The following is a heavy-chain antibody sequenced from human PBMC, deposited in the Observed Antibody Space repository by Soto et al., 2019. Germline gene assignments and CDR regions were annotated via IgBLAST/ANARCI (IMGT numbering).Heavy chain of an antibody. CDR1: GYNFLTYG. CDR2: ISTDNTHR. CDR3: ARDRPGISVIRAVKTYNYFDP. V-gene: IGHV1-18*01. D-gene: IGHD3-10*01. Sequence: ASVMVSCKASGYNFLTYGISWLRQAPGRGLEWMGWISTDNTHRDYAQNFQERVTMTTDTSTNTAYMELRSLRSDDTAIYYCARDRPGISVIRAVKTYNYFDPWGQGTLVTVSS. J-gene: IGHJ5*02.